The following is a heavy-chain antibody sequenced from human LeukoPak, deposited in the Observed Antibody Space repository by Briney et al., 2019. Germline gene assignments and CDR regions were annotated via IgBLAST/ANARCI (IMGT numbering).Heavy chain of an antibody. V-gene: IGHV3-7*01. CDR1: EFSLSKYW. D-gene: IGHD6-19*01. CDR3: ARYGNGEWLAHYSFEI. J-gene: IGHJ3*02. Sequence: PGGSLRLSCAASEFSLSKYWMSWVRQAPEKGLEWVANINQNVSEKYYVDSVKGRSTISRDNADNSVYLQMNNLKAEDTAVYYCARYGNGEWLAHYSFEIWGQGTMVTVSS. CDR2: INQNVSEK.